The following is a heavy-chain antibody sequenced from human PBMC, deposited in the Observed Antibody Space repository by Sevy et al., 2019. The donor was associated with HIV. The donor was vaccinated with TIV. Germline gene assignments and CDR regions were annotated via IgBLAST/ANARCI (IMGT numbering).Heavy chain of an antibody. CDR1: AFTFSAYG. CDR3: VREGVPAAIGFDY. CDR2: IWYDGGKK. D-gene: IGHD2-2*01. V-gene: IGHV3-33*01. Sequence: GGSLRLSCAASAFTFSAYGMHWARQAPGKGLEWVSTIWYDGGKKYYADSVKGRFTISRDNSKNTLYLQMNSLRAEDTAVYYCVREGVPAAIGFDYWGQGTLVTDSS. J-gene: IGHJ4*02.